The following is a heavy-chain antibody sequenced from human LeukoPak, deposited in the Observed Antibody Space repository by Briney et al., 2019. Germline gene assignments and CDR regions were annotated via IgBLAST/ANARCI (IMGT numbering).Heavy chain of an antibody. V-gene: IGHV5-51*01. Sequence: GESLKISCKGSGYSFASYWIAWVRQMPGKGLEWMGIIHPGDSDTRYSPSFQGQVTISADKSISTAYLQWSSLKASDTAIYYCARQWGDCSSTSCYSAYWGQGTLVTVSS. J-gene: IGHJ4*02. CDR3: ARQWGDCSSTSCYSAY. D-gene: IGHD2-2*01. CDR1: GYSFASYW. CDR2: IHPGDSDT.